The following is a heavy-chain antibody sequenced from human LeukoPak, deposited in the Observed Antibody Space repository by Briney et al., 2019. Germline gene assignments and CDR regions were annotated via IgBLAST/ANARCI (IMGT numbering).Heavy chain of an antibody. Sequence: PSDTLSLTCTVSGGSISNYYWSWIRQPAGKGLEWIGRIYTSGSTNCNPSLKSRVTMSVDTSKNQFSLKLSSVTAADTAVYYCARDLVVGATTETYYYYGMDVWGQGTTVTVSS. J-gene: IGHJ6*02. CDR3: ARDLVVGATTETYYYYGMDV. CDR2: IYTSGST. V-gene: IGHV4-4*07. D-gene: IGHD1-26*01. CDR1: GGSISNYY.